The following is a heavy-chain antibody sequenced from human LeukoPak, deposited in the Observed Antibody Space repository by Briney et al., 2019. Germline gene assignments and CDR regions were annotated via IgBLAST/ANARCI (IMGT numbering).Heavy chain of an antibody. CDR2: IYHSGST. J-gene: IGHJ5*02. Sequence: SETLSLTCTVSGYSISSGYYWGWIRQPPGKGLEWIGSIYHSGSTYYNPSLKSRVTISVDTSKNQFSLKLSSVTAADTAVYYCARDWSSTSCYANWFDPWGQGTLVTVSS. CDR3: ARDWSSTSCYANWFDP. D-gene: IGHD2-2*01. CDR1: GYSISSGYY. V-gene: IGHV4-38-2*02.